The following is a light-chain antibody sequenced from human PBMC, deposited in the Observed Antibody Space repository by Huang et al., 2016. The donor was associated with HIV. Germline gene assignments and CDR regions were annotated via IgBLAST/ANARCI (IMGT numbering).Light chain of an antibody. J-gene: IGKJ2*01. CDR1: QTINKY. CDR3: QQSYNTPST. CDR2: AAS. V-gene: IGKV1-39*01. Sequence: DIQMSQSQLSLSASVGDRVTITGRASQTINKYLNWYQQKPGNAPKLLIFAASSLQSWVPSKFRGSGSGTDFTLTISSLQPEDFATYYCQQSYNTPSTFGQGTRLEIK.